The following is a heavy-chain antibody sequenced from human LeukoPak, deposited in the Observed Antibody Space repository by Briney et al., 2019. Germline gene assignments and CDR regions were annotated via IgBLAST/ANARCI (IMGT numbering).Heavy chain of an antibody. CDR1: GFAFSRND. CDR2: IGGSGTRT. Sequence: VGSLRLSCAASGFAFSRNDMSWVRQAPGKGLEWVSSIGGSGTRTYYADSVKGRFTISSDNSKNTLYLQMNSLRAEDAAVYYCAKYRGFGDSYDSWGEGTLVTVSS. D-gene: IGHD3-10*01. CDR3: AKYRGFGDSYDS. J-gene: IGHJ4*02. V-gene: IGHV3-23*01.